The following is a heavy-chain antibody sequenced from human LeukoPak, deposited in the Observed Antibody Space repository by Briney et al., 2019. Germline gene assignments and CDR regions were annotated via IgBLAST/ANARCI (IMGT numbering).Heavy chain of an antibody. D-gene: IGHD3/OR15-3a*01. CDR1: GYTFSSYV. V-gene: IGHV1-3*01. J-gene: IGHJ4*02. CDR3: ARDFGTGYYGGPSFDY. CDR2: IHAGNTNT. Sequence: ASVKVSCKASGYTFSSYVVYWVRQAPGQRLEWMGWIHAGNTNTKYSQKFQGRVTITRDTSANTAYMELSSLTSEDTAIYYCARDFGTGYYGGPSFDYWGQGALVTVSS.